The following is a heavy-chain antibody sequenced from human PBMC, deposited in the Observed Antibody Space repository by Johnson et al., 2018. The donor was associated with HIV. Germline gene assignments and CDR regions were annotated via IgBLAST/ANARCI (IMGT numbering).Heavy chain of an antibody. D-gene: IGHD3-3*01. Sequence: EVQLVESGGGLVQPGRSLRLSCAASGFTVSSNYMSWIRQAPGKGLEWVSGISGSGGSTYYADSVKGRFTISRDNSKNTLYLQMNSLRAEDTAVYYCARAIFGVVMGQNAFDIWGQGTMVTVSS. J-gene: IGHJ3*02. CDR3: ARAIFGVVMGQNAFDI. CDR1: GFTVSSNY. V-gene: IGHV3-66*01. CDR2: SGSGGST.